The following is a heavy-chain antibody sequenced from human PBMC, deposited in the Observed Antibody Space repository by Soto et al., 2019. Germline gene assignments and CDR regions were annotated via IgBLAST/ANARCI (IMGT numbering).Heavy chain of an antibody. D-gene: IGHD2-15*01. Sequence: QVQLVQSGAEVQKPGASVKISCETSGYTFINFFIHWVRQAPGQGLEWVGIINPSSGSTTYSQKFQGRVTMARDTFTNTVYMEVSSLRSDDTAVYYCARSHCSGGSCYLGAFDIWGQGTMVTVSS. CDR3: ARSHCSGGSCYLGAFDI. CDR2: INPSSGST. J-gene: IGHJ3*02. V-gene: IGHV1-46*01. CDR1: GYTFINFF.